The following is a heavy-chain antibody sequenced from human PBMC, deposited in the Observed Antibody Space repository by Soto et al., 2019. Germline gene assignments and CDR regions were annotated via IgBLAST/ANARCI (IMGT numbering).Heavy chain of an antibody. CDR2: ISAYNGNT. CDR3: ARDRRPITIFGVVISGYYMDV. J-gene: IGHJ6*03. D-gene: IGHD3-3*01. V-gene: IGHV1-18*01. Sequence: ASVKVSCKASGYTFTSYGISWVRQAPGQGLEWMGWISAYNGNTNYAQKLQGRVTMTTDTSTSTAYMELRSLRSDDTAVYYCARDRRPITIFGVVISGYYMDVWGKGTTVTV. CDR1: GYTFTSYG.